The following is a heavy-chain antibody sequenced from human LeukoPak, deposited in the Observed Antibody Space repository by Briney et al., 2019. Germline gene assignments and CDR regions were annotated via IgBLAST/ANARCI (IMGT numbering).Heavy chain of an antibody. D-gene: IGHD6-19*01. J-gene: IGHJ4*02. Sequence: SETLSLTGAVYGGSFSGYYWSWIRQPPGKGLEWIGEINHSGSTNYNPSLKSRVTISVDTSKNQFSLKLSSVTAADTAVYYCARGSRIAVAFFDYWGQGTLVTVSS. V-gene: IGHV4-34*01. CDR2: INHSGST. CDR1: GGSFSGYY. CDR3: ARGSRIAVAFFDY.